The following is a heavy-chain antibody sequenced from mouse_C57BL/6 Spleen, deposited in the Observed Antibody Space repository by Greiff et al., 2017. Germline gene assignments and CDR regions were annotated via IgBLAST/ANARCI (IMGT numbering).Heavy chain of an antibody. V-gene: IGHV1-74*01. Sequence: QVQLKQPGAELVKPGASVKVSCKASGYTFTSYWMHWVKQRPGQGLEWIGRIHPSDSDTNYNQKFKGKATLTVDKSSSTAYMQLSSLTSEDSAVYYCAILYSSGYRDYWGQGTSVTVSS. D-gene: IGHD3-2*02. CDR3: AILYSSGYRDY. J-gene: IGHJ4*01. CDR2: IHPSDSDT. CDR1: GYTFTSYW.